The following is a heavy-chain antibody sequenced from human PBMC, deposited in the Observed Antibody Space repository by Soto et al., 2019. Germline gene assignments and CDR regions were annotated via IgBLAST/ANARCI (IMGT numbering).Heavy chain of an antibody. J-gene: IGHJ4*02. CDR3: ASSSGYYGSSGRFDY. D-gene: IGHD3-22*01. CDR1: GGSISSYY. CDR2: IYYSGST. V-gene: IGHV4-59*01. Sequence: SETLSLTCTVSGGSISSYYWSWIRQPPGKGLEWIGYIYYSGSTNYNPSLKSRVTISVETSKNQFSLKLSSVTAADTAVYYCASSSGYYGSSGRFDYWGGTLVTVSS.